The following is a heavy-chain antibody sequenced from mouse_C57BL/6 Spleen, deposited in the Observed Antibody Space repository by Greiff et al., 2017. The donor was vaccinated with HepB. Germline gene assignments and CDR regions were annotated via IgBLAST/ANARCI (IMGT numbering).Heavy chain of an antibody. CDR2: IDPETGGT. J-gene: IGHJ2*01. CDR1: GYTFTDYE. V-gene: IGHV1-15*01. CDR3: TRDRTYFDD. Sequence: QVQLQQSGAELVRPGASVTLSCKASGYTFTDYEMHWVKQTPVHGLEWIGAIDPETGGTAYNQKFKGKAILTADKSSSTAYMELRSLTSEDSAVYYCTRDRTYFDDWGQGTTLTVSS.